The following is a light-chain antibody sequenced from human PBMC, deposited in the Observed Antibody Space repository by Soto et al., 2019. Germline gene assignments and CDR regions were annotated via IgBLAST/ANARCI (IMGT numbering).Light chain of an antibody. V-gene: IGKV1-39*01. CDR2: AAS. Sequence: DIQMTQSPSSLSASVGDRVTITCRASQTIGKSLNWYQHKPGKAPTLLIYAASSLQSGVPSRFSGSEYGTDFTLTISSLQPEDFATYYCQQSYSTPLTFGGGTKVEMK. J-gene: IGKJ4*01. CDR1: QTIGKS. CDR3: QQSYSTPLT.